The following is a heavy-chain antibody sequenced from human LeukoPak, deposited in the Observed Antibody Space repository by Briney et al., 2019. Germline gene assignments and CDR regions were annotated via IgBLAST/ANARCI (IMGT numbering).Heavy chain of an antibody. CDR3: AKEGSYGPVDY. CDR1: GFTFSNYP. D-gene: IGHD1-26*01. J-gene: IGHJ4*02. Sequence: GGSLRLSCAASGFTFSNYPMAWVRQAPGKGLEWVAVISYDGSNKYYADSVKGRFTISRDNSKNTLYLQMNSLRAEDTAVYYCAKEGSYGPVDYWGQGTLVTVSS. V-gene: IGHV3-30-3*01. CDR2: ISYDGSNK.